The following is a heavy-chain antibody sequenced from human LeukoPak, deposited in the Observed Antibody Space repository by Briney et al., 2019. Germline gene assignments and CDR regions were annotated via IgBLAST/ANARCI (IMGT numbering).Heavy chain of an antibody. D-gene: IGHD3-10*01. J-gene: IGHJ3*02. CDR1: GYTFTSYA. Sequence: ASVKVSCKASGYTFTSYAMHWVRQAPGQRLAWMGWINPGNGYTEYSQKFQGRVTITRDTSASTAYMELSSLRSEDTAVYYCARDQVVRGVITAFDIWGQGTMVTVSS. V-gene: IGHV1-3*01. CDR2: INPGNGYT. CDR3: ARDQVVRGVITAFDI.